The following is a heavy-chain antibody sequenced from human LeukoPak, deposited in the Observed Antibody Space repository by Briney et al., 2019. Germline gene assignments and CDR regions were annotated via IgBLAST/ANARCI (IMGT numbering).Heavy chain of an antibody. CDR1: GFTLSRYE. J-gene: IGHJ4*02. D-gene: IGHD3-22*01. V-gene: IGHV3-48*03. CDR3: ARGDDFYGSSGRYFDY. Sequence: GGSLRLSCAASGFTLSRYEMNWVRQAPGKGLDWVSYISSSGSTIYYADSVKGRFTISRDNVKNSLYLEMNSLRAEDTAVYYCARGDDFYGSSGRYFDYWGQGTLVTVSS. CDR2: ISSSGSTI.